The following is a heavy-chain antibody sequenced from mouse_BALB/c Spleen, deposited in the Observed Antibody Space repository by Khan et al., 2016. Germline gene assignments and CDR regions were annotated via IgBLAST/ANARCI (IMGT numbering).Heavy chain of an antibody. CDR3: AIGGDYGGFAS. CDR1: GSTFTNYG. V-gene: IGHV9-3-1*01. D-gene: IGHD2-13*01. J-gene: IGHJ3*01. CDR2: INTYTGEP. Sequence: QIQLVQSGPELKKPGETVKISCKASGSTFTNYGMNWVKQAPGKGLKWMGWINTYTGEPTYADDFKGRFAFSLQTSASTVYLQINNLKNEDTATYFCAIGGDYGGFASWGQGTQVTVSA.